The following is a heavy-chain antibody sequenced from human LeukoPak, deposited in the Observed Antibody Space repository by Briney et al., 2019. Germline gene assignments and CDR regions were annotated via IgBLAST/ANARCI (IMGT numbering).Heavy chain of an antibody. CDR1: GFTFSNYA. J-gene: IGHJ4*02. Sequence: GGSLRLSCAASGFTFSNYAINWVRQPPGKGLEWVSVISGSGGGGNTYYADSVKGRFTISRDNSKNTLYLHMNSLRAEDTAIYYCARVSDDTGYPQIPFDYWGQGTLVTVSS. CDR3: ARVSDDTGYPQIPFDY. V-gene: IGHV3-23*01. D-gene: IGHD3-9*01. CDR2: ISGSGGGGNT.